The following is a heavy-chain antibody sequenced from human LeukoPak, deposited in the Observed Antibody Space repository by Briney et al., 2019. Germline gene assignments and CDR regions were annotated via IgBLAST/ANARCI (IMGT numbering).Heavy chain of an antibody. J-gene: IGHJ4*02. CDR2: IKQDGSEK. CDR1: GFTFSRYW. D-gene: IGHD6-13*01. V-gene: IGHV3-7*01. Sequence: GGSLRLSCAASGFTFSRYWMTWVRQAPGEGLEWVANIKQDGSEKYYVDSVKGRFTISRDNAKNSLYLQMNSLRAEDTAVYYCARVSIAAAGSDYWGQGTLVTVSS. CDR3: ARVSIAAAGSDY.